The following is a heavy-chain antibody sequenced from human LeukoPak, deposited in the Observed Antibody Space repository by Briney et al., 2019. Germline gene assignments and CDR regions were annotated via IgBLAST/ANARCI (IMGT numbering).Heavy chain of an antibody. D-gene: IGHD3-10*01. CDR1: GFTFSSYA. J-gene: IGHJ4*02. CDR3: ARGRSGSGYYFDY. CDR2: ISYDGSNK. Sequence: GGSLRLSCAASGFTFSSYAMHWVRQAPGKGLEWVAVISYDGSNKYYADSVKGRFTISRDNSKNTLYLQMNSLRAEDTAVYYCARGRSGSGYYFDYWGQGTLDTVSS. V-gene: IGHV3-30-3*01.